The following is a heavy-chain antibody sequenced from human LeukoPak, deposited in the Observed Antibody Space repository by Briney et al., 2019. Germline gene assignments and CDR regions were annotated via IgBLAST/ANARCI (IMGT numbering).Heavy chain of an antibody. V-gene: IGHV3-13*01. D-gene: IGHD4-17*01. CDR3: AREKDGDYGGFDY. CDR1: GFTFSSYD. CDR2: IGTAGDT. Sequence: PGGSLRLSCAASGFTFSSYDMHWVRQATGKGLEWVSAIGTAGDTYYPGSVKGRFTISRENAKNSLYLQMNSLRAGDTAVYYCAREKDGDYGGFDYWGQGTLVTVSS. J-gene: IGHJ4*02.